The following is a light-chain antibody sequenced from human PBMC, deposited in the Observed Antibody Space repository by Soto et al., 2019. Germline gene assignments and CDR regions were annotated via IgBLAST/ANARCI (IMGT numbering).Light chain of an antibody. CDR2: GAS. CDR3: QQYGSSPRT. J-gene: IGKJ1*01. V-gene: IGKV3-20*01. CDR1: QSVSSS. Sequence: EIVLTQSPGTLSLSPGERATLSCRASQSVSSSLAWYQQKVGQAPTLLIYGASTRATGIPARFSGSGSGTDFTLTISRLEPEDFAVYYCQQYGSSPRTFGQGTKVDIK.